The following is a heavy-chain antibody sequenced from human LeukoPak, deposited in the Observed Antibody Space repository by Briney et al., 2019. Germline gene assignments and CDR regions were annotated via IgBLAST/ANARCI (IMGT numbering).Heavy chain of an antibody. V-gene: IGHV3-23*01. D-gene: IGHD3-10*01. CDR3: AKDAVAPGSGGDYFDY. Sequence: AGGSLRFSCAASGFTFSSNAMSWVRQAPGKGMEWVSVITGNGGRTYYADSVKGRFTISRDNSKNTLSLQMNSLRADDSAVYYCAKDAVAPGSGGDYFDYWGQGTLVTVSS. J-gene: IGHJ4*02. CDR2: ITGNGGRT. CDR1: GFTFSSNA.